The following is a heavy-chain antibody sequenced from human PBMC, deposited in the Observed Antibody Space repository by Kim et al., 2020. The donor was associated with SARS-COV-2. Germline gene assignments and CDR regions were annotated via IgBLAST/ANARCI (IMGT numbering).Heavy chain of an antibody. J-gene: IGHJ4*02. Sequence: GGSLRLFCAASGFTFNSYAMTWVRQAPGKGLEWVSAISGSGGSTYYADSVKGRFTISRDNSKKTVSLLMNSLRGEDTAVYYCVRPGTWLVHDYWGQGTLVTVSS. V-gene: IGHV3-23*01. CDR1: GFTFNSYA. CDR3: VRPGTWLVHDY. CDR2: ISGSGGST. D-gene: IGHD6-19*01.